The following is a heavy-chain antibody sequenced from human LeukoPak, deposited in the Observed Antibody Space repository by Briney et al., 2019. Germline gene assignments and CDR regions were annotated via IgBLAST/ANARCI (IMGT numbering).Heavy chain of an antibody. V-gene: IGHV2-70*20. J-gene: IGHJ4*02. D-gene: IGHD4-23*01. Sequence: SGPALVKPTHTLTVTCTFSGFSLSTSGMCVSWVRQPPGKALEWLALIDWDDDKFYSTSLKTRLTISKDTSRNQVVLTMTNMDPVDTATYYCARIQAYGGNSEGYYFNYWGQGTLVTVSS. CDR2: IDWDDDK. CDR3: ARIQAYGGNSEGYYFNY. CDR1: GFSLSTSGMC.